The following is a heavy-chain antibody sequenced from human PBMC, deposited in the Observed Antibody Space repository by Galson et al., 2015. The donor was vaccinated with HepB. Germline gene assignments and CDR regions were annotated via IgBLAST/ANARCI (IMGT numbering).Heavy chain of an antibody. CDR1: GYTFTSYG. CDR3: ARDPKMTTVTTGFDP. Sequence: SVKVSCKASGYTFTSYGISWVRQAPGQGLEWVGWISAYNGNTNDAQKLQGRVTMTTDTSTSTPYMELRSLRSDDTAVYYCARDPKMTTVTTGFDPWGQGTLVTVSS. J-gene: IGHJ5*02. CDR2: ISAYNGNT. V-gene: IGHV1-18*01. D-gene: IGHD4-17*01.